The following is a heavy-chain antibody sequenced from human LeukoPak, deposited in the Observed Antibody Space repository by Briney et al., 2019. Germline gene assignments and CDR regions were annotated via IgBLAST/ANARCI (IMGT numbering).Heavy chain of an antibody. CDR2: ISSSSSYI. D-gene: IGHD6-19*01. CDR1: GFTFSNYG. J-gene: IGHJ5*02. V-gene: IGHV3-21*01. Sequence: MPGGSLRLSCGVSGFTFSNYGMSWVRQAPGKGLEWVSSISSSSSYIYYADSVKGRFTISRDNAKNSLYLQMNSLRAEDTAVYYCARDGYSSGWDNWFDPWGQGTLVTVSS. CDR3: ARDGYSSGWDNWFDP.